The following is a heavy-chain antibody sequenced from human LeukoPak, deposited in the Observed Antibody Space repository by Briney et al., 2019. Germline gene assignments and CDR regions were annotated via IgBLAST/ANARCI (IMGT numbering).Heavy chain of an antibody. CDR2: INPNSGGT. Sequence: GASVKVSCKASGYTLTAIYMHCVPEAPGQGLEWMGWINPNSGGTNYAQKFQGRVTMTRDTSISPAYMELSRLRSDDTAVYYYAREGRKWALLRPDTSFTCGQGTMVTVSS. V-gene: IGHV1-2*02. D-gene: IGHD1-26*01. CDR3: AREGRKWALLRPDTSFT. J-gene: IGHJ3*01. CDR1: GYTLTAIY.